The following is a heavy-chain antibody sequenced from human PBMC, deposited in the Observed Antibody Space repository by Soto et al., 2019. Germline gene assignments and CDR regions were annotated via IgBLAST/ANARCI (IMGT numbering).Heavy chain of an antibody. D-gene: IGHD3-10*01. Sequence: QVQLQESGPGLVKPSETLSLSCTVSGGSISSYYSSWFRQSPGKRMEWIGYVHHSWGSSYNPSLQSRVAISLDTSKRQFSLKVTSVTATDTAVYYCARQGFGPLHGLVDVWGQGTTVTVSS. CDR3: ARQGFGPLHGLVDV. CDR1: GGSISSYY. CDR2: VHHSWGS. J-gene: IGHJ6*02. V-gene: IGHV4-59*08.